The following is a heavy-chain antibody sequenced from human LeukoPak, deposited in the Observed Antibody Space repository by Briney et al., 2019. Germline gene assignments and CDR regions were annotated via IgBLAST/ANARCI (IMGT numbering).Heavy chain of an antibody. CDR2: INPSGGST. J-gene: IGHJ4*02. V-gene: IGHV1-46*01. CDR1: GYTFTSYY. D-gene: IGHD2-15*01. Sequence: ASVKVSCKASGYTFTSYYMHWVRQAPGQGLEWMGIINPSGGSTIYAQKFQGRVTMTRDTSTSTVYMELSSLRSEDTAVYYCARSEGYCSGGSCYLFDYWGQGTLVTVSS. CDR3: ARSEGYCSGGSCYLFDY.